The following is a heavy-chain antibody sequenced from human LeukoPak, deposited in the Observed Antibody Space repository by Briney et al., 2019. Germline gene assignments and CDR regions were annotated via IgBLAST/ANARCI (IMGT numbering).Heavy chain of an antibody. CDR3: ARLNLSTVTTEGYFDY. D-gene: IGHD4-11*01. Sequence: SVKVSCKASGGTFSSYAISWVRQAPGQGLEWMGGIIPIFGTANYAQKFQGRVTITTDESTSTAYMELSSLRSEDTVVYYCARLNLSTVTTEGYFDYWGQGTLVTVSS. CDR1: GGTFSSYA. V-gene: IGHV1-69*05. J-gene: IGHJ4*02. CDR2: IIPIFGTA.